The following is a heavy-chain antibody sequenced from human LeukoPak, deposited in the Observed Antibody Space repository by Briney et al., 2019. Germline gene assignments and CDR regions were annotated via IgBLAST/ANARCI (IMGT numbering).Heavy chain of an antibody. CDR2: IRSKAYGGTT. CDR3: TRRTPIESYGMDV. J-gene: IGHJ6*02. CDR1: GFTFGDYA. Sequence: GGSLRLSCTASGFTFGDYAMSWVRQAPGKGLEWVGFIRSKAYGGTTEYAASVKGRFTISRDDSKSIAYLQMNSLKTEDTAVSYCTRRTPIESYGMDVWGQGTTVTVSS. V-gene: IGHV3-49*04.